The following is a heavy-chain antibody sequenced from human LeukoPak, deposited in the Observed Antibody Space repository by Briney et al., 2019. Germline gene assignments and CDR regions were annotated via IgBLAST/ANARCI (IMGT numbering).Heavy chain of an antibody. CDR3: ARAMGRGSGSYVSAFDI. CDR1: GGTFSSYA. V-gene: IGHV1-69*06. D-gene: IGHD3-10*01. J-gene: IGHJ3*02. CDR2: IIPIFGTA. Sequence: SVKVSCKASGGTFSSYAISWVRQAPGQGLEWMGGIIPIFGTANYAQKFQGRVTITADKSTSTAYMELSSLRSEDTAVYYCARAMGRGSGSYVSAFDIWGQGTMVTVSS.